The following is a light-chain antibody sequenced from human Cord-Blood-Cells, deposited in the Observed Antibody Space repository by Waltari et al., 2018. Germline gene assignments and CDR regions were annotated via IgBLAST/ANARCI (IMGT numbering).Light chain of an antibody. CDR2: AAS. CDR1: QSISSY. CDR3: QQSYSTLGT. V-gene: IGKV1-39*01. Sequence: DIQMTQSPSSLSASVGDRVTITCRSSQSISSYLNWYQQKPGKAPKLLIYAASSLQIGFPSRFSGRGSGTDFTLTISSLQPEDFATYYCQQSYSTLGTFGQGTKVEIK. J-gene: IGKJ1*01.